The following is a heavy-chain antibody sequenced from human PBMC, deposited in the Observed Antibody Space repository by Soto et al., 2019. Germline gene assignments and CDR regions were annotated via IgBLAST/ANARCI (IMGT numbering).Heavy chain of an antibody. J-gene: IGHJ5*02. CDR3: ARDYDSTNWFDP. D-gene: IGHD3-22*01. Sequence: PSETLSLTCTVSGGSISTYYWSWIRQPPGKGLEWIGYIYYGGSANYNPSLKSRVTISVDTSKNQFSLKLSSVTAADTAVYYCARDYDSTNWFDPWGQGTLVTVSS. V-gene: IGHV4-59*01. CDR1: GGSISTYY. CDR2: IYYGGSA.